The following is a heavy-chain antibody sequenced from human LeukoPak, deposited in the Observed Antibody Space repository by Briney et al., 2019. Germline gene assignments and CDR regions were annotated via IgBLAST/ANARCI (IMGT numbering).Heavy chain of an antibody. CDR2: IYYSGST. Sequence: SETLSLTCTVSGGSISSSSYYWGWIRQPPGKGLEWIGSIYYSGSTNYNPSLKSRVTISVDTSKNQFSLKLSSVTAADTAVYYCARDLGYYDSSGYYPGGSYYFDYWGQGTLVTVSS. CDR1: GGSISSSSYY. D-gene: IGHD3-22*01. J-gene: IGHJ4*02. CDR3: ARDLGYYDSSGYYPGGSYYFDY. V-gene: IGHV4-39*07.